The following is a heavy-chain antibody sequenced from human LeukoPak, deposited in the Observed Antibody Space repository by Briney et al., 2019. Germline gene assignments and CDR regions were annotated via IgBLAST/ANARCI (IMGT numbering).Heavy chain of an antibody. J-gene: IGHJ3*02. V-gene: IGHV3-23*01. CDR3: AKGEEDWPREIDALDI. CDR2: ISGSGGST. D-gene: IGHD3/OR15-3a*01. Sequence: PGGSLRLSCAASGFTFSNYVMSWVRQAPGKGLEWVSTISGSGGSTYYADSVKGRFTISRDNSKNTLYLQMNSLRAEDTAVYYCAKGEEDWPREIDALDIWGQGTMVTVSS. CDR1: GFTFSNYV.